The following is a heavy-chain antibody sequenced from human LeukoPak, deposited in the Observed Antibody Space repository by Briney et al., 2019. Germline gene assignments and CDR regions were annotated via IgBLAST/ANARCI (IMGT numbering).Heavy chain of an antibody. D-gene: IGHD1-1*01. Sequence: GGSLRLSCAASGFTFSSYWMHWVRQAPGKGLVYVSRINSDGSSANYADSVQGRFTISRDNAKNTLYLEMNSLRADDTAVYYCARPVTGTYAPLEYWGQGTLVTVSS. V-gene: IGHV3-74*01. CDR1: GFTFSSYW. J-gene: IGHJ4*02. CDR2: INSDGSSA. CDR3: ARPVTGTYAPLEY.